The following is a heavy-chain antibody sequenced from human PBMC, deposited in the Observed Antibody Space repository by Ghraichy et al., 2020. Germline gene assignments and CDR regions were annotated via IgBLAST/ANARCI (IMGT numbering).Heavy chain of an antibody. J-gene: IGHJ5*02. V-gene: IGHV1-69*13. CDR3: ARDRGRKYGSGSYSNWFDP. Sequence: SVKVSCKASGGTFSSYAISWVRQAPGQGLEWMGGIIPIFGTANYAQKFQGRVTITADESTSTAYMELSSLRSEDTAVYYCARDRGRKYGSGSYSNWFDPWGQGTLVTVSS. CDR1: GGTFSSYA. CDR2: IIPIFGTA. D-gene: IGHD3-10*01.